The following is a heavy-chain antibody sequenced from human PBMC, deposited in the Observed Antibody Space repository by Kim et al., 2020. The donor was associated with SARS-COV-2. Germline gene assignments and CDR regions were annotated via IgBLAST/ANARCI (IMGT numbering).Heavy chain of an antibody. CDR3: ARRGPFGGDFLVMKRHCGYFDY. V-gene: IGHV3-48*02. CDR2: ISSSSSTI. J-gene: IGHJ4*02. D-gene: IGHD2-21*02. Sequence: GGSLRLSCAASGFTFSSYSMNWVRQAPGKGLEWVSYISSSSSTIYYADSVKGRFTISRDNAKNSLYLQMNSLRDEDTAVYYCARRGPFGGDFLVMKRHCGYFDYWGQGTLVTVSS. CDR1: GFTFSSYS.